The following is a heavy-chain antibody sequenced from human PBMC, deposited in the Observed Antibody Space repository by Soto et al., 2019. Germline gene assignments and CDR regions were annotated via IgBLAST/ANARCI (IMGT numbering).Heavy chain of an antibody. CDR1: GYSFTSYW. CDR3: ARPMYYDILTGYSSDY. J-gene: IGHJ4*02. V-gene: IGHV5-51*01. D-gene: IGHD3-9*01. Sequence: PGESLKISCKGSGYSFTSYWIGWVRQMPGKGLEWMGIIYPGDSDTRYSPSFQGQVTISADKSISTAYLQWSSLKASDTVMYYCARPMYYDILTGYSSDYWGQGTLVTVSS. CDR2: IYPGDSDT.